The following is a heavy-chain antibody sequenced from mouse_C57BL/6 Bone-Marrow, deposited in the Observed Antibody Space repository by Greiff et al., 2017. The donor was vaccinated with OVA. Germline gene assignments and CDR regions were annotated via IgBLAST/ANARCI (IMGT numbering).Heavy chain of an antibody. V-gene: IGHV1-55*01. D-gene: IGHD2-3*01. J-gene: IGHJ4*01. CDR2: IYPGSGST. CDR1: GYTFTSYW. Sequence: VQLQQPGAELVKPGASVKMSCKASGYTFTSYWITWVKQRPGQGLERIGDIYPGSGSTNYNEKFKSKATLTVDTSSSTAYMQLSSLTSEDSAVYYCAREDYDGHYYAMDYWGQGTSVTVSS. CDR3: AREDYDGHYYAMDY.